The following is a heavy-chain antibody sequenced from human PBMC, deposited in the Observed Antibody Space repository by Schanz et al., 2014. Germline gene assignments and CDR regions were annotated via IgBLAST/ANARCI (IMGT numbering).Heavy chain of an antibody. J-gene: IGHJ3*01. D-gene: IGHD5-12*01. CDR3: ARDGGRDGYNLAFDV. V-gene: IGHV3-53*01. Sequence: EVQLVESGGGLIQPGGSLRLSCAVSGFTVNTNYMSWVRQAPGKGLEWISSMYINSGSTQYADSVKGRFIISRDSSKKTLLLHINSLRAEDTAVYVCARDGGRDGYNLAFDVWGQGTLVTVSS. CDR2: MYINSGST. CDR1: GFTVNTNY.